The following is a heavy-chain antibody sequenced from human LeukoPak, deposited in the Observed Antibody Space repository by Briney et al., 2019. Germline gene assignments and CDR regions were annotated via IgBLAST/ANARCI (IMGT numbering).Heavy chain of an antibody. CDR3: ARVGGSILDVPFYYYGMDV. CDR1: GFTFSSYA. V-gene: IGHV3-66*01. D-gene: IGHD2-15*01. J-gene: IGHJ6*02. Sequence: GGSLRLSCAASGFTFSSYAMSWVRQAPGKGLEWVSVIYSGGSTYYADSVKGRFTISRDNSKNTLYLQMNSLRAEDTAVYYCARVGGSILDVPFYYYGMDVWGQGTTVTVSS. CDR2: IYSGGST.